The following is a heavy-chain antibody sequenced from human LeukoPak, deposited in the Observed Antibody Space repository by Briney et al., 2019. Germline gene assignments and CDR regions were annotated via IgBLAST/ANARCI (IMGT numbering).Heavy chain of an antibody. D-gene: IGHD3-3*01. CDR3: ARGDFWSGPYNWFDP. J-gene: IGHJ5*02. V-gene: IGHV4-31*03. CDR2: IYYSGST. CDR1: GGSISSGGYY. Sequence: SQTLSLTCTVSGGSISSGGYYWSRIPRHPGKGLEWIGYIYYSGSTYYHPSLKSRVTISVNTSKNQFSLKLSSVTAADTAVYYCARGDFWSGPYNWFDPWGQGTLVTVSS.